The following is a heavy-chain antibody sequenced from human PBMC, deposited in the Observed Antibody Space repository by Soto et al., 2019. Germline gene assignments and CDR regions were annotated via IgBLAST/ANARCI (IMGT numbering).Heavy chain of an antibody. CDR1: GGSISSYY. V-gene: IGHV4-59*08. Sequence: PSETLSLTCTVSGGSISSYYWSWIRQPPGKGLEWIGFIYYAGSTKYNPSLNSRVTISVDTSKNQFSLTVTSVTAADTAVYYCARRIVATETLDYWGQGTLVTVS. J-gene: IGHJ4*02. D-gene: IGHD5-12*01. CDR2: IYYAGST. CDR3: ARRIVATETLDY.